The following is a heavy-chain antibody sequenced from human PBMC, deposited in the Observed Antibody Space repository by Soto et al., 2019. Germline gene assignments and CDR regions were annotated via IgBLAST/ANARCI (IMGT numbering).Heavy chain of an antibody. Sequence: SVKVSCKASGGTFSSYAISWVRQAPEQGLEWMGGIIPIFGTANYAQKFQGRVTITADESTSTAYMELSSLRSEDTAVYYCVLSRALPTTVWPYGDYEARLYYYYGMDVWGQGTTVTVSS. J-gene: IGHJ6*02. CDR1: GGTFSSYA. CDR3: VLSRALPTTVWPYGDYEARLYYYYGMDV. D-gene: IGHD4-17*01. CDR2: IIPIFGTA. V-gene: IGHV1-69*13.